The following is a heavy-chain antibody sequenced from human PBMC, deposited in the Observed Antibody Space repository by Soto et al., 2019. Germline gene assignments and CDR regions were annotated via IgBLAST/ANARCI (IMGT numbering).Heavy chain of an antibody. CDR3: ARESEDLTSNFDY. J-gene: IGHJ4*02. CDR2: ITDSGYTA. CDR1: GFSFGTFV. Sequence: PGGSLRLSCAASGFSFGTFVMTWFRQAPGGGLEWVASITDSGYTASYAETVEGRFTVSRDNSKNKLHLQMNDLRAEDTATYYCARESEDLTSNFDYWGQGTLVTVSS. V-gene: IGHV3-23*01.